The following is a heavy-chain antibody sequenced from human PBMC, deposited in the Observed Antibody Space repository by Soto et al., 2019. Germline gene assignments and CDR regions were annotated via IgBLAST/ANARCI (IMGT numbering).Heavy chain of an antibody. J-gene: IGHJ4*02. D-gene: IGHD6-19*01. Sequence: QVELVESGGGVVQPGRSLRLSCAASGFTFSNYGMHWVRQAPGKGLEWVAGISYDGSNKYYADSVKGRFTISRDNSKNTLYLQMNSLAAEDTAVYYCVKVGVYRSSDWYRDTWDYWGQGTLVTVSS. CDR3: VKVGVYRSSDWYRDTWDY. CDR2: ISYDGSNK. CDR1: GFTFSNYG. V-gene: IGHV3-30*18.